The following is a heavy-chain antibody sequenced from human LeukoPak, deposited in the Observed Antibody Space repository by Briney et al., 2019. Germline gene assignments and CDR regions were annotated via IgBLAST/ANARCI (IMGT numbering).Heavy chain of an antibody. V-gene: IGHV3-49*03. CDR3: TRDTMGGIAGSGFDS. CDR1: GFTFGDCA. Sequence: GGSLRLSCTASGFTFGDCAMNWFRQAPGKGLEWVGFIRSKAFGGTPDYAASVKGRFTISRDDSKSIAYLQMNSLKTEDTAVYYCTRDTMGGIAGSGFDSWGQGTLVTVSS. CDR2: IRSKAFGGTP. J-gene: IGHJ4*02. D-gene: IGHD3-16*01.